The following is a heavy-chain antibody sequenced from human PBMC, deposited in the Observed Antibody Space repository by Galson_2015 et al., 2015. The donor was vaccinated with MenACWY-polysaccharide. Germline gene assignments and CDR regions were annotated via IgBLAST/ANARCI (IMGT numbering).Heavy chain of an antibody. J-gene: IGHJ6*02. CDR3: TRSLVDIVVVPAAAPYYYGMDV. Sequence: VKGRFTISRDDSKNTAYLQMNSLKTEDTAVYYCTRSLVDIVVVPAAAPYYYGMDVWGQGTTVTVSS. D-gene: IGHD2-2*01. V-gene: IGHV3-73*01.